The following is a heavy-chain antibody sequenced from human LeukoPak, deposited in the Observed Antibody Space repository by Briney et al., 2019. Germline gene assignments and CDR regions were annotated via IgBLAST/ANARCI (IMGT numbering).Heavy chain of an antibody. D-gene: IGHD5-24*01. CDR3: AKAGDGYNYLLYFDY. CDR2: ISGSGGST. Sequence: GGSLRLSCAASGFTFSSYAMSWVRQAPGKGLEWVSAISGSGGSTYYADSVKGRFTISRDNSKNTLYLQMNSLRAEDTAVYYCAKAGDGYNYLLYFDYWGQGTLVTASS. V-gene: IGHV3-23*01. J-gene: IGHJ4*02. CDR1: GFTFSSYA.